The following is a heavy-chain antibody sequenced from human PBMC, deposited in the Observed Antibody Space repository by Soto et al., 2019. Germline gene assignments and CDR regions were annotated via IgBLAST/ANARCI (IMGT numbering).Heavy chain of an antibody. CDR1: GFTFSNAW. V-gene: IGHV3-15*01. D-gene: IGHD3-3*01. CDR3: TARKYYDFWSGYYTDGFDY. J-gene: IGHJ4*02. CDR2: IKSKTDGGTT. Sequence: EVQLVESGGGLVKPGGSLRLSCAASGFTFSNAWMSWVRQAPGKGLEWVGRIKSKTDGGTTDYAAPVKGRFTISRDDSKNTLYLQMNSLKTEDTAVYYCTARKYYDFWSGYYTDGFDYWGQGTLVTVSS.